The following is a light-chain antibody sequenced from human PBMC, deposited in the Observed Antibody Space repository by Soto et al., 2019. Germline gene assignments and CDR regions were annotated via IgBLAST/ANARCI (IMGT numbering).Light chain of an antibody. J-gene: IGKJ1*01. CDR3: QNYYSAPRT. Sequence: DIQMTQSPSSLSASVGDRVTITCRASQGISNYLAWYQQKPGKVPELLIYGASTLKPGVPSRFTGSGSGTDFALTISSPQPEDIATYYCQNYYSAPRTFGQGTKVELK. V-gene: IGKV1-27*01. CDR2: GAS. CDR1: QGISNY.